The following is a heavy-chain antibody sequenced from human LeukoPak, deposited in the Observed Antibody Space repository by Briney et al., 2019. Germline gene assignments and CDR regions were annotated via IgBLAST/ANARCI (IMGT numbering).Heavy chain of an antibody. V-gene: IGHV4-59*08. CDR2: IYYSGST. D-gene: IGHD2-2*01. Sequence: SETLSLTCAVYGGSFSGYYWSWIRQPPGKGLEWIGYIYYSGSTNYNPSLKSRVTISVDTSKNQFSLKLSSVTAPDTAVYYCARHAPDIVVVTYYFDYWGQGTLVTVSS. J-gene: IGHJ4*02. CDR3: ARHAPDIVVVTYYFDY. CDR1: GGSFSGYY.